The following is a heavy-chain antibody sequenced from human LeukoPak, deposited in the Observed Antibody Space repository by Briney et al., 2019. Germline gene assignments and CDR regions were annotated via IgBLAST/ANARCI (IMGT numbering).Heavy chain of an antibody. CDR1: GFTFSSYG. J-gene: IGHJ4*02. Sequence: PVRSLRLSCAAPGFTFSSYGMNCVRQAPGKGLKWVSAITGSGGSTYYADSVKGLFIISRDNSKNTLFPQMNSLRAEDTAVYYCAKGGAGNWKYYFDYWGQGTQVTVSS. D-gene: IGHD6-19*01. CDR2: ITGSGGST. CDR3: AKGGAGNWKYYFDY. V-gene: IGHV3-23*01.